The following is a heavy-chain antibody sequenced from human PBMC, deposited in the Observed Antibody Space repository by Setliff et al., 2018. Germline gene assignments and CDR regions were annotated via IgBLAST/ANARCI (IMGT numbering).Heavy chain of an antibody. CDR2: VHYNGET. D-gene: IGHD3-16*01. Sequence: SETLSLTCTVSGASISSHYWSWIRQAPGKGLQWIAYVHYNGETNYNPSLKSRVTISPDTSKHQFHLTVKSVTEADTAVYYCARALRSPLGGTAFVPVHFDPWGQGILVTVSS. CDR1: GASISSHY. CDR3: ARALRSPLGGTAFVPVHFDP. V-gene: IGHV4-59*11. J-gene: IGHJ5*02.